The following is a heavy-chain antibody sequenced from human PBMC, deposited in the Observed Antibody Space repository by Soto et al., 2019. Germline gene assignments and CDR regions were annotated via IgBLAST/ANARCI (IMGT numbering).Heavy chain of an antibody. Sequence: VQLVESGGGGVQPGRSLRLSCAASGFTFSDYSIHWVRQAPGKGLECVAVVSHDGRNTHYADSVKGRFTISRDSSKNTVSREMTSLRAEDTAGYYCAKGGRQWLVTSDFNYWVQGALVTVSS. V-gene: IGHV3-30*18. CDR2: VSHDGRNT. D-gene: IGHD6-19*01. CDR3: AKGGRQWLVTSDFNY. J-gene: IGHJ4*02. CDR1: GFTFSDYS.